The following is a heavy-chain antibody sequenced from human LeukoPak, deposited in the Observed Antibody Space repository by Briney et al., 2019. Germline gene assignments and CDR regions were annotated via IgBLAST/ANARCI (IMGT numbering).Heavy chain of an antibody. D-gene: IGHD3-3*01. CDR1: GFTFSSYW. CDR3: ARGPRRHYDFWSGYYQDY. J-gene: IGHJ4*02. Sequence: GGSLRLSCAASGFTFSSYWMSWVRQAPGKGLEWVANIKQDGSEKYYVDSVKGRFTISRDNAKNSLYLQMNSLRAEDTAVYYCARGPRRHYDFWSGYYQDYWGQGTLVTVSS. CDR2: IKQDGSEK. V-gene: IGHV3-7*01.